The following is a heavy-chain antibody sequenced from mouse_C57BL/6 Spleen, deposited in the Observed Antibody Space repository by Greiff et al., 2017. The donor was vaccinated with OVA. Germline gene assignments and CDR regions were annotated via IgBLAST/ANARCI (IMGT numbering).Heavy chain of an antibody. D-gene: IGHD1-1*01. Sequence: QVQLQQSGAELARPGASVKMSCKASGHTFTSYTMHWVKQRPGQGLEWIGYINPSSGYTKYNQKFKDKATLTADKSSSTAYMQLSSLTSEDSAVYYCARGGTVVATGDYWGQGTTLTVSS. V-gene: IGHV1-4*01. CDR2: INPSSGYT. CDR1: GHTFTSYT. CDR3: ARGGTVVATGDY. J-gene: IGHJ2*01.